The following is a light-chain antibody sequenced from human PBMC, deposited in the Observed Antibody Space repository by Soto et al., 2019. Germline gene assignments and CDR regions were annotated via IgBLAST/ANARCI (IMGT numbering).Light chain of an antibody. V-gene: IGKV3-20*01. CDR1: QRVSSSY. Sequence: DIVLTQSPGTLSLSPGERATLSCRASQRVSSSYQVWYQQKPGQAPMLLIYAASNRAPGIPGRFSGSGSGTVFTITISVLEPDDFAVYYCQRFGSSPLFGQGTKLEIK. CDR2: AAS. CDR3: QRFGSSPL. J-gene: IGKJ2*01.